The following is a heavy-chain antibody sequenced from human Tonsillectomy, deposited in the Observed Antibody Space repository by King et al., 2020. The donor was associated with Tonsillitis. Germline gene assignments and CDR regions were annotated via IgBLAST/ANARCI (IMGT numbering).Heavy chain of an antibody. CDR3: ARALGGGSWFDP. J-gene: IGHJ5*02. Sequence: LQLQESGPGLVKPSETLSLTCSVSGGSVSSITDYWSWIRQPPGKGLEWIGYIHKSGITNSKPSLKSRVTMSVDTTKNQFSLKLSSVTAADTAVYYCARALGGGSWFDPWGQGTLVTVSS. CDR1: GGSVSSITDY. V-gene: IGHV4-61*01. D-gene: IGHD3-10*01. CDR2: IHKSGIT.